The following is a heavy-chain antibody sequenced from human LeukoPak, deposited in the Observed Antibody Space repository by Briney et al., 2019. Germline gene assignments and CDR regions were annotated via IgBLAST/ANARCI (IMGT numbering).Heavy chain of an antibody. CDR2: IGTAGDT. Sequence: GGSLRLSCAASGFTFSSYDMHWVRQATGKGLEWVSAIGTAGDTYYPGSAKGRFTISRENAKNSLYLQMNSLRAGDTAVYYCARGGRDFWSGYYGLYYFDYWGQGTLVTVSS. D-gene: IGHD3-3*01. J-gene: IGHJ4*02. CDR1: GFTFSSYD. V-gene: IGHV3-13*01. CDR3: ARGGRDFWSGYYGLYYFDY.